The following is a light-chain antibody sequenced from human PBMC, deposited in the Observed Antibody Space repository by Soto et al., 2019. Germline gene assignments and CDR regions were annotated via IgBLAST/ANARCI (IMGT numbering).Light chain of an antibody. J-gene: IGLJ1*01. CDR2: DVA. V-gene: IGLV2-14*03. CDR1: SSDVGGFNF. Sequence: QSALTQPASVSGSPGQSITISCTGSSSDVGGFNFVSWYQQHPGKAPKLMIYDVASRPSGVSNRFSGSKSGNTASLTISGLQTEDEADYYCSSYTTSSTRVFGTGTKLT. CDR3: SSYTTSSTRV.